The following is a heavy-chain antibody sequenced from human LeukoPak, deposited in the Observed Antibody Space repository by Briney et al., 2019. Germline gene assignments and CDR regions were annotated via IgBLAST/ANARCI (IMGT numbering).Heavy chain of an antibody. Sequence: SVKVSCKASGGTFSSYAISWVRQAPGQGLEWMGGIIPIFGTANYAQKFQGRVTITADESTSTAYMELSSLRSEDTAVYYCARVGPSSRFLEWAEGNWFDPWGQGTLVTVSS. CDR3: ARVGPSSRFLEWAEGNWFDP. J-gene: IGHJ5*02. D-gene: IGHD3-3*01. CDR1: GGTFSSYA. CDR2: IIPIFGTA. V-gene: IGHV1-69*13.